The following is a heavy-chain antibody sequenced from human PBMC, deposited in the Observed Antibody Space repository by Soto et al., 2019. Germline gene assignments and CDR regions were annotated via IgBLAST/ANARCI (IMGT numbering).Heavy chain of an antibody. CDR2: ISGSGGST. CDR1: GFTFNSYA. V-gene: IGHV3-23*01. CDR3: ARDSIAVASTATYFNY. J-gene: IGHJ4*02. D-gene: IGHD6-19*01. Sequence: EVQLLESGGGLVQPGGSLRLSCAASGFTFNSYAMNWVRQAPGKGLEWVSAISGSGGSTFYADSVRGRFTISRDNSKNTLHLQMSGLRAEDTAVYYCARDSIAVASTATYFNYWGQGNLVTVSS.